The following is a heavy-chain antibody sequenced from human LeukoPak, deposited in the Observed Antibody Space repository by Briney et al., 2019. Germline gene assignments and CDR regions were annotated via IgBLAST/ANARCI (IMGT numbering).Heavy chain of an antibody. CDR1: GFTFSSYS. J-gene: IGHJ4*02. V-gene: IGHV3-21*03. CDR2: ISSSSSYI. Sequence: GRSLRLSCAASGFTFSSYSMNWVRQAPGKGLEWVSSISSSSSYIYYADSVKGRFTISRDNAKNSLYLQMNSLRAEDTAVYYCARALRRYCSSTSCFPFDYWGQGTLVTVSS. CDR3: ARALRRYCSSTSCFPFDY. D-gene: IGHD2-2*01.